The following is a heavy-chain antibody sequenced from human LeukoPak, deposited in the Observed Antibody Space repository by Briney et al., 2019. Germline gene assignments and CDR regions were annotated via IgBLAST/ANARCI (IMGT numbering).Heavy chain of an antibody. CDR2: IKSKTDGGTT. D-gene: IGHD2-2*01. CDR1: GFTFSNAW. Sequence: GGSLRLSCAATGFTFSNAWMSWVRQAPGKGLEWVGRIKSKTDGGTTDYAAPVKGRFTISRDDSKNTLYLQMNSLKTEDTAVYYCTTYCSSTSCYDYWGQGTLVTVSS. V-gene: IGHV3-15*01. CDR3: TTYCSSTSCYDY. J-gene: IGHJ4*02.